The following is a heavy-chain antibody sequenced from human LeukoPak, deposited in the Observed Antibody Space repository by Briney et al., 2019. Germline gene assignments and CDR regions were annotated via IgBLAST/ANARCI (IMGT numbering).Heavy chain of an antibody. J-gene: IGHJ4*02. V-gene: IGHV1-69*04. CDR1: GATFSSYA. CDR2: IIPILGIA. Sequence: SVKLSCTSSGATFSSYAISWERHAPGQGLEWMGRIIPILGIANYAQKFQGRVTITADKSTSTAYMELGSLRSEDTAVYYCATHVWGAAGGPDYWGQGTLVTVPS. D-gene: IGHD3-16*01. CDR3: ATHVWGAAGGPDY.